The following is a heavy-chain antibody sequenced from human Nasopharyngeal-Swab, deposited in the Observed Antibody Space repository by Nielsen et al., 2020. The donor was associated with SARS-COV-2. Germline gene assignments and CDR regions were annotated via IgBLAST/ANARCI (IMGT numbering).Heavy chain of an antibody. CDR1: GGSITFSSYY. V-gene: IGHV4-39*07. CDR2: VYYSGTT. Sequence: SETLSLTCTVSGGSITFSSYYWGWIRQPPGKGLEWIGAVYYSGTTYYNPSLKSRVTISVDTSKNQFSLKLSSVTAADTAVYYCARDYKQWLVFDYWGQGTLVTVSS. CDR3: ARDYKQWLVFDY. D-gene: IGHD6-19*01. J-gene: IGHJ4*02.